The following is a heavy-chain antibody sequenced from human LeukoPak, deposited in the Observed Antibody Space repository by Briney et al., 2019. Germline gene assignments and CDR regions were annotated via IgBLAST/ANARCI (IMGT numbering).Heavy chain of an antibody. Sequence: PSETLSLTCTVSGGSISSYYWSWIRQPPGQGLEWIGYIYYSGSTNYNPSLKSRVTISLDTSKNQFSLKLSSVTAADTAVYYCARTPQSGYVAYYFDYWGQGTLVTVSS. CDR2: IYYSGST. J-gene: IGHJ4*02. V-gene: IGHV4-59*01. CDR1: GGSISSYY. CDR3: ARTPQSGYVAYYFDY. D-gene: IGHD5-12*01.